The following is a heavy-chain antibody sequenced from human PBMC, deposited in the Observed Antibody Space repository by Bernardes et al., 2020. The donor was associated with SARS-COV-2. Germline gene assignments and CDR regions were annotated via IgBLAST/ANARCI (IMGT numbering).Heavy chain of an antibody. J-gene: IGHJ2*01. CDR2: INYSGST. Sequence: SETLSLTCAVYGGSLSGFYWNWIRQPPGKGLEWIGEINYSGSTNYNPSLKSRVTISIDTSKNQLSLKLSSVTAADTAVYYCVRAVWGIWYFDLWGQGTLVTVSS. D-gene: IGHD3-16*01. CDR3: VRAVWGIWYFDL. V-gene: IGHV4-34*01. CDR1: GGSLSGFY.